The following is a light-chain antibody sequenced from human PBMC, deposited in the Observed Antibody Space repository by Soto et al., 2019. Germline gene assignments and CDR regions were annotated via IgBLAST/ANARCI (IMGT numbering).Light chain of an antibody. V-gene: IGKV1-17*03. Sequence: DIQMTQSPSAVSASVGDRVTITCRASQDISRFLAWFQQNPGKVPKRLVYLATSLQSGAPSRFSGSGSGTEFNCTISSLETEDFATYDGLQHYAYPWTFGQGTKVDIK. CDR2: LAT. J-gene: IGKJ1*01. CDR1: QDISRF. CDR3: LQHYAYPWT.